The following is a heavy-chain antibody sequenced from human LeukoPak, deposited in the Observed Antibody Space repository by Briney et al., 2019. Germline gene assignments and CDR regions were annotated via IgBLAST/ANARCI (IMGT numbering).Heavy chain of an antibody. CDR2: ISGNSGTI. CDR3: AKETVRGVLIIGRGMDV. J-gene: IGHJ6*02. CDR1: GFTLDDFA. D-gene: IGHD3-10*01. V-gene: IGHV3-9*01. Sequence: GRSLRLSCAASGFTLDDFAMHWVRQAPGKGLEWVSGISGNSGTIGYADSVKGRFTISRDNDKNSLYLQMSSLRAEDTALYYCAKETVRGVLIIGRGMDVWGQGTTVAVSS.